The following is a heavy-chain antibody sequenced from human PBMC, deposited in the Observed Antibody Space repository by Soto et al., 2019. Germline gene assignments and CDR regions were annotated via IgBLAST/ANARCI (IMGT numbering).Heavy chain of an antibody. J-gene: IGHJ6*02. CDR2: PFYSGNT. D-gene: IGHD2-8*01. CDR3: ARSYEEVPPCMNGVCNYLAGYGMDV. Sequence: GKGLEWIATPFYSGNTYYNPSLRSRVTMTSDTSISTASMELSRLRGDDTAVYYCARSYEEVPPCMNGVCNYLAGYGMDVWGQGTTVTVSS. V-gene: IGHV4-30-2*03.